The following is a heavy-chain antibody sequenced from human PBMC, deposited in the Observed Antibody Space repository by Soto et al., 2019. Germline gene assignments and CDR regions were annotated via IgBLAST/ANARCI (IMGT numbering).Heavy chain of an antibody. CDR3: ARDPGASDAFDI. Sequence: SETLSLTCAVSGYSISSGYYWGWIRQPPGKGLEWIGSIYHSGSTYYDPSLKSRVTISVDTSKNQFSLKLSSVTAADTAVYYCARDPGASDAFDIWGQGTMVTVSS. D-gene: IGHD1-26*01. CDR1: GYSISSGYY. V-gene: IGHV4-38-2*02. CDR2: IYHSGST. J-gene: IGHJ3*02.